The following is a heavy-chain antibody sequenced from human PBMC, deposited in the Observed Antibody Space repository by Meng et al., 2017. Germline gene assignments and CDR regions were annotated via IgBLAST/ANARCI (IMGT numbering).Heavy chain of an antibody. J-gene: IGHJ6*02. CDR3: TTFFFAMVRSYYYYYGMDV. CDR1: GFTFGDYA. V-gene: IGHV3-49*04. Sequence: GESLKISCTASGFTFGDYAMSWVRQAPGKGLEWGGFIRSKAYGGTTDYAAPVKGRFTISRDDSKNTLYLQMNSLKTEDTAVYYCTTFFFAMVRSYYYYYGMDVWGQGTTVTVSS. CDR2: IRSKAYGGTT. D-gene: IGHD3-10*01.